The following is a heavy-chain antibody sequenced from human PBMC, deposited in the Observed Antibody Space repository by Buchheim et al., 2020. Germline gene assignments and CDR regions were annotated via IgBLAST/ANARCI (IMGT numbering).Heavy chain of an antibody. D-gene: IGHD5-24*01. CDR1: GLSLRNIGVS. Sequence: QVSLRESGPAQVRTTETLTLTCTVSGLSLRNIGVSVSWIRQPPGKPLQWLARIDWDDGKYYNTSLETRLTVSKRTSKKQVGLTLTNVDPVDTATYYCARENDYNALDSWGQGTL. V-gene: IGHV2-70*15. J-gene: IGHJ4*02. CDR2: IDWDDGK. CDR3: ARENDYNALDS.